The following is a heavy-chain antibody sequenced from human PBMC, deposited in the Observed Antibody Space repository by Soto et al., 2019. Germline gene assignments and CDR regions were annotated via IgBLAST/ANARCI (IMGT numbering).Heavy chain of an antibody. CDR2: INHSGST. Sequence: SETLSLTCAVYGGSFSGYYWSWIRQPPGKGLEWIGEINHSGSTNYNPSLKSRVTISVDTSKNQFSLKLSSVTAADTAVYYCARGPGYGDYDYWGQGTLVTSPQ. CDR3: ARGPGYGDYDY. J-gene: IGHJ4*02. V-gene: IGHV4-34*01. CDR1: GGSFSGYY. D-gene: IGHD4-17*01.